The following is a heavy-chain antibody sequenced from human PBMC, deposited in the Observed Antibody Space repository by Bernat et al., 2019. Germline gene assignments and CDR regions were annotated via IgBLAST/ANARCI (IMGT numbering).Heavy chain of an antibody. J-gene: IGHJ4*02. V-gene: IGHV3-30*03. CDR1: GFTFSSYG. CDR3: ARIRPGDRTDY. D-gene: IGHD3-22*01. CDR2: ISYDGSNK. Sequence: QVQLVESGGGVVQPGRSLRLSCAASGFTFSSYGMHWVRQAPGKGLEWVAVISYDGSNKYYADSVKGRFTISRDNSKNTLYLQMNSLRPEDTAVYYCARIRPGDRTDYWGQGTLVTVSS.